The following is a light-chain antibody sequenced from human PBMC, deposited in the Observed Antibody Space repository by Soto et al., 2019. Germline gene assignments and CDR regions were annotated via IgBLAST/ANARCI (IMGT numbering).Light chain of an antibody. Sequence: QSALTQPPSASGTPGQRVTISCSGSGSNIGSNYVYWYQQLPGTAPKLLIYKNYQRPSGVPDRFSGSKSGTSAPLAISGLRSEDGADYYCAAWDDSLSGYVFGTGTKVTVL. J-gene: IGLJ1*01. V-gene: IGLV1-47*01. CDR1: GSNIGSNY. CDR2: KNY. CDR3: AAWDDSLSGYV.